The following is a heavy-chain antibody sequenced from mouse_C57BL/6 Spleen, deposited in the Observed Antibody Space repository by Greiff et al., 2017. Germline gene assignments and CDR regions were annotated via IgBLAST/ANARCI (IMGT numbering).Heavy chain of an antibody. V-gene: IGHV5-6*01. Sequence: EVHLVESGGDLVKPGGSLKLSCAASGFTFSSYGMSWVRQTPDKRLEWVATISSGGSYTYYPDSVKGRFTISRDNAKNTLYLQMSSLKSEDTAMYYCARDDGYYGAMDYWGQGTSVTVSS. J-gene: IGHJ4*01. CDR2: ISSGGSYT. D-gene: IGHD2-3*01. CDR3: ARDDGYYGAMDY. CDR1: GFTFSSYG.